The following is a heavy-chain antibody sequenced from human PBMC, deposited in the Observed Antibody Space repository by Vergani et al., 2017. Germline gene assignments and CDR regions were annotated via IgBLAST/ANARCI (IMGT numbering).Heavy chain of an antibody. D-gene: IGHD6-25*01. CDR2: ISGSGGST. J-gene: IGHJ6*03. CDR3: ARSGRPYYMDV. V-gene: IGHV3-23*01. CDR1: GFTFSSYA. Sequence: EVQLLESGGGLVQHGGSLRLSCAASGFTFSSYAMSWVRQAPGKGLEWVSAISGSGGSTYYADSVKGRVTISRDNAKNSLYLQMNSLRAEDTAVYYCARSGRPYYMDVWGKGTTVTVSS.